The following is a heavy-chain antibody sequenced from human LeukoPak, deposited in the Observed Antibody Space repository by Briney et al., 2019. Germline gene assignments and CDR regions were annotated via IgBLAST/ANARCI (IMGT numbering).Heavy chain of an antibody. CDR1: GFTVSSNY. V-gene: IGHV3-53*04. CDR3: ARVQTNLAYGSGSYYRAHYYYYGMDV. Sequence: QPGGSLRLSCAASGFTVSSNYMSWVCQAPGKGLEWVSVIYSGGSTYYADSVKGRFTISRHNSKNTLYLQMNSLRAEDTAVYYCARVQTNLAYGSGSYYRAHYYYYGMDVWGQGTTVTVSS. J-gene: IGHJ6*02. D-gene: IGHD3-10*01. CDR2: IYSGGST.